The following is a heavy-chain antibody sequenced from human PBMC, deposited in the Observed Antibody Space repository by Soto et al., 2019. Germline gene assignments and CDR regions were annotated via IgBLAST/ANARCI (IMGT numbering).Heavy chain of an antibody. J-gene: IGHJ6*02. CDR1: GGTFSSYA. V-gene: IGHV1-69*12. D-gene: IGHD3-16*01. CDR2: IIPIFDTA. CDR3: ARHLGGNHYYYGMDV. Sequence: QVQLVQSGAEVKKPGSSVKVSCKASGGTFSSYAISWVRQAPGQGLEWMGGIIPIFDTADYAQKFQGRVTITADESTSTAYMDLSSLRSEDTAVYYCARHLGGNHYYYGMDVWGQGTTVTVSS.